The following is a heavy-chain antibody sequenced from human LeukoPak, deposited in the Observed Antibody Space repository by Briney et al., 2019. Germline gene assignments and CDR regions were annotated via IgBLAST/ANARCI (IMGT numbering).Heavy chain of an antibody. J-gene: IGHJ4*02. V-gene: IGHV3-11*01. CDR3: ARDYGPEYYFDY. Sequence: AESLRLSCAASGFTFSDYYVSWIRQPPGKGMEWVSYIRSSGNTINYADAVKRRFTISRDNAKNSLYLQMNSLRAEYTAVYYCARDYGPEYYFDYWGQGTLVIVSS. CDR2: IRSSGNTI. CDR1: GFTFSDYY. D-gene: IGHD3-10*01.